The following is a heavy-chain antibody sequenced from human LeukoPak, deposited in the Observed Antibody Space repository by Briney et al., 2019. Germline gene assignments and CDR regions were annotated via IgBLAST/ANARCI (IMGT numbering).Heavy chain of an antibody. V-gene: IGHV3-7*01. Sequence: GGSLRLSCAASGFTFSSFAMSWVRQAPGKGLEWVANIKQDGSEKYYVDSVKGRFTISRDNAKNSLYLQMNSLRAEDTAVYYCAREDYDYVWGSYRYDYFDYWGQGTLVTVSS. CDR1: GFTFSSFA. CDR3: AREDYDYVWGSYRYDYFDY. CDR2: IKQDGSEK. J-gene: IGHJ4*02. D-gene: IGHD3-16*02.